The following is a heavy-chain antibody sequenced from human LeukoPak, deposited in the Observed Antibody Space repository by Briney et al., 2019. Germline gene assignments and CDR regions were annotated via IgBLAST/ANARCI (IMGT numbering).Heavy chain of an antibody. V-gene: IGHV4-31*03. Sequence: SSETLSLTSTVSGGSISSGGYYWSWIRQHPGKGLEWIGYIYYSGSTYYNPSLKSRVTISVDTAKNQFSLKLSSVTAADTAVYYCAREWLSIRGWFDPWGQGTLVTVSS. D-gene: IGHD3-22*01. CDR1: GGSISSGGYY. CDR2: IYYSGST. J-gene: IGHJ5*02. CDR3: AREWLSIRGWFDP.